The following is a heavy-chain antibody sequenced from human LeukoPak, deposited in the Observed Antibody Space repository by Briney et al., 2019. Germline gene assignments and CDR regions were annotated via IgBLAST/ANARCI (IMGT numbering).Heavy chain of an antibody. D-gene: IGHD3-10*01. CDR3: ARGPYYGSGSYGSPFDP. V-gene: IGHV1-8*01. J-gene: IGHJ5*02. CDR1: GYTFTSYD. CDR2: MNPNSGNT. Sequence: ASVKVSCKASGYTFTSYDINWVRQATGQGLEWMGWMNPNSGNTGYAQKFQGRVTMTRNTSISTAYMELSSLRSEDTAVYYCARGPYYGSGSYGSPFDPWGQGTLVTVSS.